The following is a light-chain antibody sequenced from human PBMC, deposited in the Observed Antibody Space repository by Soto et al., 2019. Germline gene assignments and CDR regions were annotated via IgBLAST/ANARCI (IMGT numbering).Light chain of an antibody. Sequence: DIQMTQSPSSLSASVGGRVTITCRASQGIGTYLAWYQQKPGKVPKLLIYAASTLQSGVPSRFSGSGSGTDFTLTISSLQPEDVATYYCQKYNSAPWPFGQGTKVEIK. V-gene: IGKV1-27*01. CDR3: QKYNSAPWP. CDR2: AAS. CDR1: QGIGTY. J-gene: IGKJ1*01.